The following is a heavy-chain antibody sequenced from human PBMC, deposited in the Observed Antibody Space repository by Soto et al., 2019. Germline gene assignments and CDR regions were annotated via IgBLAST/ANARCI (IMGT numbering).Heavy chain of an antibody. CDR2: IYPGDSDT. D-gene: IGHD5-18*01. Sequence: DSQPISRKGAGYSCISFWIGLVRQMHGKGLEWMGIIYPGDSDTRYSPSFQGQVTISADKSISTAYLQWSSLKASDTAMYYCARQSRGYSYGSGYYYGMDVWGQGTTATVS. V-gene: IGHV5-51*01. CDR1: GYSCISFW. CDR3: ARQSRGYSYGSGYYYGMDV. J-gene: IGHJ6*02.